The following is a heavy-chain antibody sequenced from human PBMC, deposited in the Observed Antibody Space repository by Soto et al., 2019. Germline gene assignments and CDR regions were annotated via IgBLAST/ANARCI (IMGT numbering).Heavy chain of an antibody. V-gene: IGHV3-74*01. J-gene: IGHJ4*02. D-gene: IGHD6-19*01. CDR2: INSDGSST. CDR3: ARGYSSGLGY. Sequence: GGSLRLSCAASGFTFSTYWMHWVRQGPEKGLVWVSRINSDGSSTSYADSVKGRFTISRDNAKNTLYLQMNSLRAEDTAVYYCARGYSSGLGYWGQGTLVTVSS. CDR1: GFTFSTYW.